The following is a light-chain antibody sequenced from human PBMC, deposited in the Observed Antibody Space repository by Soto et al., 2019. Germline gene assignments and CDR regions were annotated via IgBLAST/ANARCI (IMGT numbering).Light chain of an antibody. V-gene: IGKV3-20*01. J-gene: IGKJ2*01. CDR3: QQYGPSPLYT. CDR1: QTVSSSY. CDR2: GAS. Sequence: EIVLTQSPVTLSLSPGERATLSCRASQTVSSSYLAWYQQKPGQAPRLLIYGASTRATGIPGRFSGSASGTAVTLTISSLEPEDFAVYYCQQYGPSPLYTFGQGTNLEIK.